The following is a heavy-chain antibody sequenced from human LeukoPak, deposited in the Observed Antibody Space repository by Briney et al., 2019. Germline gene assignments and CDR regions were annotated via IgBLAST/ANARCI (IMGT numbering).Heavy chain of an antibody. V-gene: IGHV4-61*02. J-gene: IGHJ4*02. CDR3: ARESPYYYGSGTSDY. D-gene: IGHD3-10*01. Sequence: SQTLSLTCTVSGCSISSGSYYWSWIRQPAGKGLEWIGRIYTSGSTNYNPSLKSRVTIPVDTSKNQFSLKLSSVTAADTAVYYCARESPYYYGSGTSDYWGQGTLVTVSS. CDR2: IYTSGST. CDR1: GCSISSGSYY.